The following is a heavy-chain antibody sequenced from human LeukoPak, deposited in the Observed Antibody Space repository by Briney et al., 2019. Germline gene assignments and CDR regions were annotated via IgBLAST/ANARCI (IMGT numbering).Heavy chain of an antibody. V-gene: IGHV4-61*02. CDR2: IYTSGST. CDR1: GGSISSGSYY. Sequence: SQTLSLTCTVSGGSISSGSYYWSWIRQPAGKGLEWIGRIYTSGSTNYNPSLKSRVTISVDTSKNQFSLKLSSVTAADTAVYYCAREGSSWHHRTPFDYWGQGTLVTVSS. J-gene: IGHJ4*02. D-gene: IGHD6-13*01. CDR3: AREGSSWHHRTPFDY.